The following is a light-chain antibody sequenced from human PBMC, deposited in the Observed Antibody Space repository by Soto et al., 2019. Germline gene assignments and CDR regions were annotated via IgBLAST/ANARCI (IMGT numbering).Light chain of an antibody. CDR2: DVS. Sequence: QSALTQPASVSGSPGQSITISCTGTSSDVGGYNYVAWYQQHPGKAPKVMIYDVSNRPSGVSNRFSGSKSGNTASLTISGLQAEDEAGYYCSSYTTSSTYVFGTGTKVTVL. CDR3: SSYTTSSTYV. CDR1: SSDVGGYNY. V-gene: IGLV2-14*01. J-gene: IGLJ1*01.